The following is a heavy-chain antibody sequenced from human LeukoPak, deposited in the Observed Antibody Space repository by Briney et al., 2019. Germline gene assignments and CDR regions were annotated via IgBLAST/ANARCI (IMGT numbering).Heavy chain of an antibody. CDR3: ARDSSGVTSYYYYYMDV. D-gene: IGHD2-21*02. Sequence: GASVKVSCKASGYTFTSYGITWVRQAPGQGLEWMGCISGYNGDTKYAQKLQGRVTMTADTSTSTAYMELRSLSSDDTAVYYCARDSSGVTSYYYYYMDVWGKGPRSPSP. J-gene: IGHJ6*03. CDR1: GYTFTSYG. CDR2: ISGYNGDT. V-gene: IGHV1-18*01.